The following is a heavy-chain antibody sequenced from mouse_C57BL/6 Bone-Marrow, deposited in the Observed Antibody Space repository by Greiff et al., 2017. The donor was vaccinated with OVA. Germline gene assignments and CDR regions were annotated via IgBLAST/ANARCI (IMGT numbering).Heavy chain of an antibody. V-gene: IGHV1-62-2*01. CDR3: ARHEGSFYYGSSHWYFDF. CDR2: FYPGSGSI. J-gene: IGHJ1*03. CDR1: GYTFTEYT. Sequence: VQLQQSGAELVKPGASVKLSCKASGYTFTEYTIHWVKQRSGQGLEWIGWFYPGSGSIKYNEKFKGKATLTADKSSSTVYMELSSLTSEDSAVXFCARHEGSFYYGSSHWYFDFWGTGTTVTVSS. D-gene: IGHD1-1*01.